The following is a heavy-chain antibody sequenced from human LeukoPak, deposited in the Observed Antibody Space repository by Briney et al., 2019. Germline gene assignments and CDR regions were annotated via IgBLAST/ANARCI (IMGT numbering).Heavy chain of an antibody. D-gene: IGHD4-17*01. CDR3: AKEGTVTSIDY. Sequence: GESLKISCAASGFIFSSYGMYWVRQAPGKGLEWVAFIRYDGSNKYYADSVKGRFTISRDNSKNTLYVQMSSLRVEDTAVYYCAKEGTVTSIDYWGQGTPVTVSS. J-gene: IGHJ4*02. CDR2: IRYDGSNK. CDR1: GFIFSSYG. V-gene: IGHV3-30*02.